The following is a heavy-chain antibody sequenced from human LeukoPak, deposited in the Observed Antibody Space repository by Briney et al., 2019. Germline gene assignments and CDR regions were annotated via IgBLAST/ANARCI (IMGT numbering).Heavy chain of an antibody. D-gene: IGHD6-13*01. CDR3: ARYMEAAAVFDY. J-gene: IGHJ4*02. V-gene: IGHV3-74*01. CDR2: INSDGSST. Sequence: GGSLRLSCAASGFTSSSYWMHWVRQAPGKGLVWVSRINSDGSSTSYADSVKGRFTISRDNAKNTLYLQMNSLRAEDTAVYYCARYMEAAAVFDYWGQGTLVTVSS. CDR1: GFTSSSYW.